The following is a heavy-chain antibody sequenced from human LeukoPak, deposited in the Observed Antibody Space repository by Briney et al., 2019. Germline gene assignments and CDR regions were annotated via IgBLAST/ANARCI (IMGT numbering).Heavy chain of an antibody. CDR1: GYTFTSHG. CDR3: AKVHCISTNCNHIWTYFDY. D-gene: IGHD2-2*01. Sequence: ASVKVSCKASGYTFTSHGFIWLRQAPGQGLEWMGWITVNNGYTKYAQELQGRVTMTTDTSTSTAYMELRSLRSDDTAVYYCAKVHCISTNCNHIWTYFDYWGQGTLVTVSS. J-gene: IGHJ4*02. CDR2: ITVNNGYT. V-gene: IGHV1-18*01.